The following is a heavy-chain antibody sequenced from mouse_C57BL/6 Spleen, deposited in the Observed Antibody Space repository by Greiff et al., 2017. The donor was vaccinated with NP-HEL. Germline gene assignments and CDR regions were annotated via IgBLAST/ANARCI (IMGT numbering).Heavy chain of an antibody. V-gene: IGHV1-82*01. CDR3: ARSDDGYPFAY. CDR2: IYPGDGDT. J-gene: IGHJ3*01. CDR1: GYAFSSSW. Sequence: VQLQQSGPELVKPGASVKISCKASGYAFSSSWMNWVKQRPGKGLEWIGRIYPGDGDTYYNGKFKGKATLTADKSSSTAYMQLSSLTSEDSAVYFCARSDDGYPFAYWGQGTLVTVSA. D-gene: IGHD2-3*01.